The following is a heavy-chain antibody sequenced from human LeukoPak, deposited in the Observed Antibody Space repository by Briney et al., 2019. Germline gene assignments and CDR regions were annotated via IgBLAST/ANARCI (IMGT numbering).Heavy chain of an antibody. CDR3: ARAGNYYDSSGYLKY. CDR1: GFTFTSSA. CDR2: IVVGSGNT. V-gene: IGHV1-58*01. Sequence: GASVKVSCKASGFTFTSSAVQWVRQARGQRLEWIGWIVVGSGNTNYAQKFQGRVTITADESTSTAYMELSSLRSEDTAVYYCARAGNYYDSSGYLKYWGQGTLVTVSS. J-gene: IGHJ4*02. D-gene: IGHD3-22*01.